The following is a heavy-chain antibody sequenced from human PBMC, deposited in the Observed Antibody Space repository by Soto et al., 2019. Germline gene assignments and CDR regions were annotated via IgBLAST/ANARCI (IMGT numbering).Heavy chain of an antibody. Sequence: QVQLQESGPGLVKPSQTLSLTCTVSGGSISSGGYYWSWIRQHPGKGLEWIGYIYYSGSTYYNPSLQSRVTISVDTSKNQFSLKLSSVTAADTAVYYCARDVSALSREEYYFDYWGQGTLVTVSS. CDR1: GGSISSGGYY. D-gene: IGHD1-26*01. CDR3: ARDVSALSREEYYFDY. CDR2: IYYSGST. V-gene: IGHV4-31*03. J-gene: IGHJ4*02.